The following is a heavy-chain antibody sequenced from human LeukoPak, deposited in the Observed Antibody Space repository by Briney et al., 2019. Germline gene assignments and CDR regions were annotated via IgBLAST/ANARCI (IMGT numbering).Heavy chain of an antibody. J-gene: IGHJ4*02. Sequence: PSETLSLTCTVSGGSISSYYWSWIRQPPGKGLEWIGYIHYSGSTNYNPSLKSRVTMSVDTSKNQFSLKLSSVTAADTAVYYCARHQDYGDYALDYWGQGTLVTVSS. CDR3: ARHQDYGDYALDY. CDR2: IHYSGST. V-gene: IGHV4-59*08. CDR1: GGSISSYY. D-gene: IGHD4-17*01.